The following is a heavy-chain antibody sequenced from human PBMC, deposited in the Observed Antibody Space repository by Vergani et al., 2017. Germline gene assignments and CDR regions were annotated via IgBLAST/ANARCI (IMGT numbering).Heavy chain of an antibody. D-gene: IGHD6-6*01. J-gene: IGHJ4*02. CDR3: AKDNLAARLGY. CDR2: IIPVLGKT. Sequence: QVQLVQSGAEVKKPGSSVKVSCKASGATFRSNTISWVRQVPGQGLEWMGRIIPVLGKTKYAQDFQGRLTITADTSTSTAYMELTSLRSQDTAVYYCAKDNLAARLGYWGQGTLVTVSS. V-gene: IGHV1-69*08. CDR1: GATFRSNT.